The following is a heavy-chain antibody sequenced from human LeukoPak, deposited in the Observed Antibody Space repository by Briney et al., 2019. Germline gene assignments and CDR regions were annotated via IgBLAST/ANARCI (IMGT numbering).Heavy chain of an antibody. V-gene: IGHV3-30*04. CDR3: ARDQGYCSGGSCYSSFYFDY. D-gene: IGHD2-15*01. CDR1: GFTFSSYA. CDR2: ISYDGSNK. J-gene: IGHJ4*02. Sequence: PGGSLRLSCAASGFTFSSYAMHCVRQAPGRGLEWGAVISYDGSNKYYADSVKGRFTISRDNSKNTLYLQMNSLRAEDTAVYYCARDQGYCSGGSCYSSFYFDYWGQGTLVTVSS.